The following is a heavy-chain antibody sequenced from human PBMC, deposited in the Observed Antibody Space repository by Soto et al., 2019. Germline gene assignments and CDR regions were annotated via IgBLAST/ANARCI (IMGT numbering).Heavy chain of an antibody. CDR1: GFTFSSYA. Sequence: EVYLLESGGDLVQPGGSLRLSCAASGFTFSSYAMTWVRQAPGKGLEWVSAISGTGGSTFYADSVKGRFTISRDNSKNTLYLQMNSLRAEDTAVYYCAKRVGAGAFDIWGQGTMVTVSS. CDR2: ISGTGGST. D-gene: IGHD1-26*01. V-gene: IGHV3-23*01. J-gene: IGHJ3*02. CDR3: AKRVGAGAFDI.